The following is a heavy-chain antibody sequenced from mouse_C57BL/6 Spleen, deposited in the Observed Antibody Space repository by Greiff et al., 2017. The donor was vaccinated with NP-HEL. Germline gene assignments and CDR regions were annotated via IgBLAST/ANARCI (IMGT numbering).Heavy chain of an antibody. CDR2: ISDGGSYT. CDR3: AREGTTGFDY. J-gene: IGHJ2*01. CDR1: GFTFSSYA. D-gene: IGHD1-1*01. V-gene: IGHV5-4*01. Sequence: EVKLMESGGGLVKPGGSLKLSCAASGFTFSSYAMSWVRQTPEKRLEWVATISDGGSYTYYPDNVKGRFTISRDNAKNNLYLLKSHLKSEDTAVYYCAREGTTGFDYWGQGTTLTVSS.